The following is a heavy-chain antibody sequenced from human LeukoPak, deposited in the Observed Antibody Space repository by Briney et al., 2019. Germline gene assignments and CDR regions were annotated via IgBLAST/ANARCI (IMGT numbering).Heavy chain of an antibody. J-gene: IGHJ4*02. Sequence: GGSLRLSCAASGFTFSSYAMSWVRQAPGKGLEWVANIKQDGSEKYYVDSVKGRSTISRDNAKNSLYLQMNSLRAEDTAVYYCARDKVVGATIFDYWGQGTLVTVSS. D-gene: IGHD1-26*01. V-gene: IGHV3-7*01. CDR3: ARDKVVGATIFDY. CDR2: IKQDGSEK. CDR1: GFTFSSYA.